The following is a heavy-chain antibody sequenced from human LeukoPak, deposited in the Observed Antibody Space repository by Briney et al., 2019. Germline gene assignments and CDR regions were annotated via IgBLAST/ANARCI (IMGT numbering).Heavy chain of an antibody. D-gene: IGHD2-15*01. Sequence: GGSLRLSCAASGFTFSDYYMSWIRQAPGKGLEWVSLIHSGGTTDYADPVKDRFTISRDYSKNTVNLQINSLRAEDTAVYYCARERRYCSGDNCYSGLDYWGQGTLVTVSS. CDR2: IHSGGTT. J-gene: IGHJ4*02. CDR3: ARERRYCSGDNCYSGLDY. V-gene: IGHV3-53*01. CDR1: GFTFSDYY.